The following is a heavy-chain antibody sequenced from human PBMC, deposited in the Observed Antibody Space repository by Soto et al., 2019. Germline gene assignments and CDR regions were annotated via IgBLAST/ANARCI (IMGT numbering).Heavy chain of an antibody. CDR1: GFTFSNYA. J-gene: IGHJ4*02. CDR3: AKREGNTYGLFH. Sequence: EVRLLESGGGFVQPGGSLRLSCAASGFTFSNYAMSWVRQTPGRVLEWVSTISDSGVSTYYADSVKGRFAISRDNSMTTLFLQMNSLRAEHPAVYYCAKREGNTYGLFHWGQGTLVTVSS. V-gene: IGHV3-23*01. D-gene: IGHD5-18*01. CDR2: ISDSGVST.